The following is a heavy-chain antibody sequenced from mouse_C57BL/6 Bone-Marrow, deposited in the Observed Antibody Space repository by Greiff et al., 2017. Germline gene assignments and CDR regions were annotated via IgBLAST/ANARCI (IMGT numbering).Heavy chain of an antibody. CDR3: ARPTAQATDY. D-gene: IGHD3-2*02. CDR2: IHPNSGST. Sequence: QVQLQQPGAELVKPGASVKLSCKASGYTFTSYWMHWVKQRPGQGLEWIGMIHPNSGSTNYNEKFKSKATLTVEKASSTAYMQRSSLTSEDSAVYYCARPTAQATDYWGQGTPLTVSS. V-gene: IGHV1-64*01. J-gene: IGHJ2*01. CDR1: GYTFTSYW.